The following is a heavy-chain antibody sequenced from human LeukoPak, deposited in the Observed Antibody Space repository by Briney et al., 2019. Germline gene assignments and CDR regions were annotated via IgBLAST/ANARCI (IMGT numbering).Heavy chain of an antibody. J-gene: IGHJ4*02. D-gene: IGHD5-24*01. CDR3: ARRPRFDSYKRAYDY. CDR1: GASINSSNYY. V-gene: IGHV4-39*07. CDR2: IYYSGTT. Sequence: SETLSLTCTVSGASINSSNYYWGWIRQPPGKGLEWIGTIYYSGTTYYNPSLKSRVTISVDTSKNQFSLKLSSVTAADTALYYCARRPRFDSYKRAYDYCGQGTLFTVSS.